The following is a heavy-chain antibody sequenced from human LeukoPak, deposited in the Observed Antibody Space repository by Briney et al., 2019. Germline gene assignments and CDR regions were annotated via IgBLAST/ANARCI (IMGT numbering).Heavy chain of an antibody. Sequence: PSETLSLTCAVYGGSFSGYYWSWIRQPPGKGLEWIGEINRSGSTNYNPSLKSRVTISVDTSKNQFSLKLSSVTAADTAVYYCARVGKQWLVGGVLDYWGQGTLVTVSS. CDR1: GGSFSGYY. CDR2: INRSGST. V-gene: IGHV4-34*01. J-gene: IGHJ4*02. CDR3: ARVGKQWLVGGVLDY. D-gene: IGHD6-19*01.